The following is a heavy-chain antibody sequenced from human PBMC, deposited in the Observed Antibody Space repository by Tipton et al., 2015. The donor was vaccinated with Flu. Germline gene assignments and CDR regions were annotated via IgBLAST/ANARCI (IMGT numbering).Heavy chain of an antibody. V-gene: IGHV4-39*07. CDR1: GGSISSRSYY. CDR3: AKTYFDSSDSPDRFDP. D-gene: IGHD3-22*01. Sequence: TLSLTCTVSGGSISSRSYYWGWIRQPPGKGLEWMGNIYNSGSTYYNPSLKSRVSISIDTSKNQFSLRLSSVTAADTAVYYCAKTYFDSSDSPDRFDPWGPGTLVTVSS. CDR2: IYNSGST. J-gene: IGHJ5*02.